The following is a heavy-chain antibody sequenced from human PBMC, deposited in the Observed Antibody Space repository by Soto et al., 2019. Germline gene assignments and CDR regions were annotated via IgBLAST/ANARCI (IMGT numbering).Heavy chain of an antibody. CDR1: GGTFSSYT. CDR3: AREASEDADYYYYYMDV. Sequence: SVKVSCKASGGTFSSYTISWVRQAPGQGFEWMGRIIPILGIANYAQKFQGRVTITADKSTSTAYMELSSLRSEDTAVYYCAREASEDADYYYYYMDVWGKGTTVTVSS. V-gene: IGHV1-69*04. CDR2: IIPILGIA. D-gene: IGHD1-26*01. J-gene: IGHJ6*03.